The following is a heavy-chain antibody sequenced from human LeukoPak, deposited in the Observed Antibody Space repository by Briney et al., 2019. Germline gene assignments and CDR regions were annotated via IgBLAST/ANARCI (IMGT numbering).Heavy chain of an antibody. CDR2: ISSSSSYI. J-gene: IGHJ6*03. CDR1: GFTFSSYS. D-gene: IGHD2-2*01. Sequence: GGSLRLSCAASGFTFSSYSMNWVRQAPGKGLEWVSSISSSSSYIYYADSVKGRFTISRDNAKNSLYLQMNSLRAEDTAVYYCARVSLGEVVVNYMDVWGKGTTVTVSS. V-gene: IGHV3-21*01. CDR3: ARVSLGEVVVNYMDV.